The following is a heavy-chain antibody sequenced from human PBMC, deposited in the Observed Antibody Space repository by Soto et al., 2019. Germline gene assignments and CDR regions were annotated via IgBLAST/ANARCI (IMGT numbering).Heavy chain of an antibody. V-gene: IGHV3-23*01. D-gene: IGHD6-19*01. CDR2: LSGSGTST. CDR3: AKATTNGGWFNPLDS. Sequence: EVQLLESGGGLVQPGGSLRLSCAASGFTFINYAMNWVRQAPGKGLEWVSGLSGSGTSTYYADSVKGRFTISRDNSRDTLFLQMNSLKAEDTAVYYCAKATTNGGWFNPLDSWGQGALVTVSS. CDR1: GFTFINYA. J-gene: IGHJ4*02.